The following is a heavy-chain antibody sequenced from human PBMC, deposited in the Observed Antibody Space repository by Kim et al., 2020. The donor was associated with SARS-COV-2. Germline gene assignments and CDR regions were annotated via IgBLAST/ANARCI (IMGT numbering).Heavy chain of an antibody. V-gene: IGHV3-23*03. D-gene: IGHD3-16*01. CDR2: IHSGGSDT. J-gene: IGHJ6*02. Sequence: GGSLRLSCTASGFTFRSYVMSWVRQAPGKGLEWVSAIHSGGSDTFYADSVKGRFTISRDNSKSTLYLQMNSLRADYTAVYYCAKNLGYYYGMDVWGQGTTVIVSS. CDR3: AKNLGYYYGMDV. CDR1: GFTFRSYV.